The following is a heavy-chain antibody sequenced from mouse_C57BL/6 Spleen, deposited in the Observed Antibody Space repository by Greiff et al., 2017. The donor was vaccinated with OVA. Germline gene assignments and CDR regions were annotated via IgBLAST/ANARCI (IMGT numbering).Heavy chain of an antibody. CDR2: IDPETGGT. CDR3: TRSPPGPYYFDY. V-gene: IGHV1-15*01. CDR1: GYTFTDYE. D-gene: IGHD6-1*01. Sequence: QVQLQQSGAELVRPGASVTLSCKASGYTFTDYEMHWVKQTPVHGLEWIGAIDPETGGTAYNQKFKGKAILTADKSSSTAYMELRSLTSEDSAVYYCTRSPPGPYYFDYWGQGTTLTVSS. J-gene: IGHJ2*01.